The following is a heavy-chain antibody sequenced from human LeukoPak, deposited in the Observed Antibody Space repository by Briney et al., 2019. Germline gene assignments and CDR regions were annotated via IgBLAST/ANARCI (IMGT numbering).Heavy chain of an antibody. D-gene: IGHD3-3*01. CDR3: ARNAITIFGVVTEHYYYYMDV. CDR1: GGSFSGYY. Sequence: SETLSLTCAVYGGSFSGYYWSWIRQPPGKGLEWIGEINHSGSTNYNPSLKSRVTISVDTSKNQFSLKLSAVTAADTAVYYCARNAITIFGVVTEHYYYYMDVWGKGTTVTVSS. J-gene: IGHJ6*03. CDR2: INHSGST. V-gene: IGHV4-34*01.